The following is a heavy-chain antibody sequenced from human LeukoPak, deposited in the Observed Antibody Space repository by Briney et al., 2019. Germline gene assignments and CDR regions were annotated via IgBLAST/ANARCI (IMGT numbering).Heavy chain of an antibody. CDR2: IYYSGST. V-gene: IGHV4-59*01. J-gene: IGHJ4*02. D-gene: IGHD3-10*01. Sequence: SETLSLTCTVSGGSITNYYWSWIRQPPGKGLEWIGYIYYSGSTKYKSSLTSRVTISVDTSKNQFSLELSSVTAADTAVYYCARGKEVITMLRGLKPGYYFDYWGQGTLVTVSS. CDR1: GGSITNYY. CDR3: ARGKEVITMLRGLKPGYYFDY.